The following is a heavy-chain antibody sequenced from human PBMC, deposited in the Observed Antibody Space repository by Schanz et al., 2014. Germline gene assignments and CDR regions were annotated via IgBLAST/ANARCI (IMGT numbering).Heavy chain of an antibody. CDR3: ARVSMEFERGKSYYYYMDV. CDR1: GYPFTSDD. D-gene: IGHD3-10*01. Sequence: QVQLVQSEAEVKKPGSSVKVSCRASGYPFTSDDITWVRQAPGQGLEWMGWMNPNSGDTGYPRKFQDRVTMTRNTSISTAYMELNSLTSEDTAVYYCARVSMEFERGKSYYYYMDVWGRGTTVTVSS. V-gene: IGHV1-8*01. J-gene: IGHJ6*03. CDR2: MNPNSGDT.